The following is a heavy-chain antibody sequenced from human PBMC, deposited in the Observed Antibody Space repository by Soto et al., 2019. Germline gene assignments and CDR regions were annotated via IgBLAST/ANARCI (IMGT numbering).Heavy chain of an antibody. V-gene: IGHV4-34*01. CDR1: GGSCSGYY. J-gene: IGHJ4*02. Sequence: SETLCLTCAVYGGSCSGYYGSWIRQPPEKGLEWIGEINYSGSTNYNPSLKSRVTISVDTSKNQFSLKLSSVTAADTAVYYCARGEYDSSGYLDYWGQGTLVTVSS. D-gene: IGHD3-22*01. CDR3: ARGEYDSSGYLDY. CDR2: INYSGST.